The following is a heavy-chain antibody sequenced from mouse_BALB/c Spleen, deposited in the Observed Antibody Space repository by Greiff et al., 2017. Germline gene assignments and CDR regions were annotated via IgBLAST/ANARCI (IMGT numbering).Heavy chain of an antibody. CDR3: ARRRSGYYAMDY. V-gene: IGHV1-62-2*01. Sequence: QVQLQQSGAELVKPGASVKLSCKASGYTFTEYIIHWVKQRSGQGLEWIGWFYPGSGSIKYNEKFKDKATLTADKSSSTVYMELARLTSEDSAIYYCARRRSGYYAMDYWGQGTSVTVSS. CDR1: GYTFTEYI. J-gene: IGHJ4*01. CDR2: FYPGSGSI.